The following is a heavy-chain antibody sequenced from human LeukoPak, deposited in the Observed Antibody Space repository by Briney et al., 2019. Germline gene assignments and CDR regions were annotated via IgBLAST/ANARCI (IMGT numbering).Heavy chain of an antibody. CDR2: IYATGST. D-gene: IGHD3-10*01. J-gene: IGHJ5*02. Sequence: SETLSLTCTVSGGSISSNYWSWIRQPARKGLEWIGRIYATGSTNYNPSLKSRITMSVDTSKNQLSLKLRSVTAADTAVYYCARVGVWFGELLGNWFDPWGQGTLVTVSS. CDR1: GGSISSNY. CDR3: ARVGVWFGELLGNWFDP. V-gene: IGHV4-4*07.